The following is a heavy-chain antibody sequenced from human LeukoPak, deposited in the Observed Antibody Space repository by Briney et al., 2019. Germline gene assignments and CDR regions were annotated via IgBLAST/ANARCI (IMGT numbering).Heavy chain of an antibody. J-gene: IGHJ4*02. V-gene: IGHV1-8*02. CDR2: INPNSGNT. D-gene: IGHD6-13*01. CDR1: GYTFTGYY. CDR3: ASALKRGSAGTLIDH. Sequence: ASVKVSCKASGYTFTGYYMHWVRQAPGQGLEWMGWINPNSGNTGYAQKFQDRVTMTRNTSISTAYLGLSSLGSEDAAMYYCASALKRGSAGTLIDHWGQGTLVTVSS.